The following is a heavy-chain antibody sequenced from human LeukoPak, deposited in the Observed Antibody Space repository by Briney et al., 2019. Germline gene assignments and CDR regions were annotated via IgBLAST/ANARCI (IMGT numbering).Heavy chain of an antibody. CDR3: ASVLRYDSSGNAFDI. CDR1: GGSISSSNW. D-gene: IGHD3-22*01. J-gene: IGHJ3*02. CDR2: IYHSGST. V-gene: IGHV4-4*02. Sequence: SETLSLTCAVSGGSISSSNWWSWVRQPPGKGLEWIGEIYHSGSTNYNPSLKSRVTISVDKSKNQFSLKLSSGTAADTAVYYCASVLRYDSSGNAFDIWGQGTMVTVSS.